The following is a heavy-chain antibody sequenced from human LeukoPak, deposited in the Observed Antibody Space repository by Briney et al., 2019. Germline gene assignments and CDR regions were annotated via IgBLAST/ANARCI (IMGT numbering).Heavy chain of an antibody. J-gene: IGHJ6*02. CDR1: GGFFTGYY. CDR3: ARGVATIHHFHYYGMDV. D-gene: IGHD5-12*01. CDR2: INHSGST. Sequence: PSETLSLTCAVYGGFFTGYYWSWIRQPPGKGLEWIGEINHSGSTNYNPSLKSRVTISVDTSKNQFSLKLSSVTAADTAVYYCARGVATIHHFHYYGMDVWGQGTTVTVSS. V-gene: IGHV4-34*01.